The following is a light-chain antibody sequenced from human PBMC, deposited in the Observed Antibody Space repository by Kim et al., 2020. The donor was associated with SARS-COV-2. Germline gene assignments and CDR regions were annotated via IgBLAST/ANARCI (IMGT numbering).Light chain of an antibody. Sequence: TTPVAGRSSNVGADYAVHWYQVLPETAPKPLIFGNNNRPSGVPDRFSGSKSGTSASLAITGLQAEDEADYYCQSYDSSLSGPVVFGGGTKLTVL. CDR3: QSYDSSLSGPVV. CDR2: GNN. CDR1: SSNVGADYA. V-gene: IGLV1-40*01. J-gene: IGLJ2*01.